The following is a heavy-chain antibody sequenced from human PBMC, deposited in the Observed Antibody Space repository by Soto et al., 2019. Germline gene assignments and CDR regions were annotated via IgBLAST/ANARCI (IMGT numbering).Heavy chain of an antibody. V-gene: IGHV1-46*02. Sequence: ASVKVSCKASGYSFKDHYMHWVRQAPGRGLEWVGIINPSGEHTNYAQQFRGRVAMTRDTSTSTAYMELRSLRSEDTAVYFCARISCKGGSCYFDFDHWGKGTRVTVSS. CDR3: ARISCKGGSCYFDFDH. D-gene: IGHD2-15*01. CDR2: INPSGEHT. J-gene: IGHJ4*02. CDR1: GYSFKDHY.